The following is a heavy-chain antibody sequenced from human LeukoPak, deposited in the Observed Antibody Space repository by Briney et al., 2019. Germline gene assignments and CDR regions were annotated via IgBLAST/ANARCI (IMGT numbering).Heavy chain of an antibody. CDR1: GGSISSNNW. Sequence: PSETLSLTCAVSGGSISSNNWWSWVRQPPGKGLEWVGKIYHSGSTNYNPSLKSRVTISVDTSKNQFSLKLSSVTAADTAVYYCARWNLYYYDSSGSRAFDIWGQGTMVTVSS. CDR3: ARWNLYYYDSSGSRAFDI. D-gene: IGHD3-22*01. J-gene: IGHJ3*02. CDR2: IYHSGST. V-gene: IGHV4-4*02.